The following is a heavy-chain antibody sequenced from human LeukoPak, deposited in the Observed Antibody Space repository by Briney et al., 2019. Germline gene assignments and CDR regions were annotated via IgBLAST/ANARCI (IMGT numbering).Heavy chain of an antibody. D-gene: IGHD3-10*01. CDR3: ARGSMVRGVIREGWFDY. CDR2: ISSGSAYI. J-gene: IGHJ4*02. Sequence: SGGSLRLSCAASGFTFSTYSMNWLRQAPGKGLEWVSSISSGSAYISYEDSGKGRFTISRDNAKNSLSLEMNSLRAEDTAVYYCARGSMVRGVIREGWFDYWGQGTLVTVSS. V-gene: IGHV3-21*01. CDR1: GFTFSTYS.